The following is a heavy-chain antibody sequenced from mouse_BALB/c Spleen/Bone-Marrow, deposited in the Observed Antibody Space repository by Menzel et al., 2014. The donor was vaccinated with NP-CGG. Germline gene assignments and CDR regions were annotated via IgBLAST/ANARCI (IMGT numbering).Heavy chain of an antibody. CDR1: GFTFTDYY. D-gene: IGHD1-1*01. CDR2: IRNKANGYTT. Sequence: VQLKHSGGGLVQPGGSLRLSCATSGFTFTDYYMSWVRQTPGKALEWLGFIRNKANGYTTDYSVSVKGRFTISRDNSQSILYLQMNTLRAEDSATYYCARDENYDIYWYFDVWGAGTTVTVSS. CDR3: ARDENYDIYWYFDV. J-gene: IGHJ1*01. V-gene: IGHV7-3*02.